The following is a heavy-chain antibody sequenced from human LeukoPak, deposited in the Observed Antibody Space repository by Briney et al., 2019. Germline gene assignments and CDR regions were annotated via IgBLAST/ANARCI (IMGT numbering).Heavy chain of an antibody. V-gene: IGHV4-4*02. Sequence: SETLSLTCAVSGGSISSSNWWSWVRQPPGEGLEWIGEIYHSGSTYYNPSLKSRVTISVDTSKNQFSLKLSSVTAADTAVYYCARSYFGSGTFNGFDYWGQGTLVTVSS. CDR2: IYHSGST. CDR1: GGSISSSNW. J-gene: IGHJ4*02. D-gene: IGHD3-10*01. CDR3: ARSYFGSGTFNGFDY.